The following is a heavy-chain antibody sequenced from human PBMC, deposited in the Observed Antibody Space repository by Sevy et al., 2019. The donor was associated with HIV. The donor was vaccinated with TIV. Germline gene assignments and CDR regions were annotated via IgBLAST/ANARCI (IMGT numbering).Heavy chain of an antibody. CDR2: ISDGGGST. CDR3: AKIVLRIVGTTTDRLDN. CDR1: GFTFSNYA. Sequence: GGSLRLSCAASGFTFSNYAMTWVRQAPGKGLEWVSGISDGGGSTYYADSVKGRFTISRGNSRNTLYLQMNSLRVEDTAVYYCAKIVLRIVGTTTDRLDNWGQGTLVTVSS. V-gene: IGHV3-23*01. D-gene: IGHD1-26*01. J-gene: IGHJ4*02.